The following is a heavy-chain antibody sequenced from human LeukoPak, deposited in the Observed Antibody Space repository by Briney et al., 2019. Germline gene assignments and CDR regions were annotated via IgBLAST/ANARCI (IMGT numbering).Heavy chain of an antibody. V-gene: IGHV3-21*01. CDR3: ARDSFNIVVVPAAI. CDR2: ISSSSYI. D-gene: IGHD2-2*01. Sequence: PGGSLRLSCAASGFTFSSYSMNWVRQAPGKGLEWDSSISSSSYIYYADSVKGRFTISRDNAKNSLYLQMNSLRAEDTAVYYCARDSFNIVVVPAAIWGQGTLVTVSS. J-gene: IGHJ4*02. CDR1: GFTFSSYS.